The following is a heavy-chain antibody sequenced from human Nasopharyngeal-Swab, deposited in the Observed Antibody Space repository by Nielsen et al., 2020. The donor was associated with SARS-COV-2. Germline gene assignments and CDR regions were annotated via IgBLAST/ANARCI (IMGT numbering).Heavy chain of an antibody. CDR3: ARDHRGYYCTNGVCYTALDY. V-gene: IGHV3-30-3*01. CDR2: ISYDGSNK. CDR1: GFTLSSYA. J-gene: IGHJ4*02. D-gene: IGHD2-8*01. Sequence: GESLKISCAASGFTLSSYAMHWVRQAPGKGLEWVAVISYDGSNKYYADSVKGRFTISRDNSKNTLYLQMNSLRAEDTAVYYCARDHRGYYCTNGVCYTALDYWGQGTLVTVSS.